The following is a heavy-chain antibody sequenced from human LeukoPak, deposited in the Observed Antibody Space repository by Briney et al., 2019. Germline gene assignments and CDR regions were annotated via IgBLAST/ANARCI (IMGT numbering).Heavy chain of an antibody. J-gene: IGHJ4*02. CDR2: IYYSGST. D-gene: IGHD3-10*01. CDR1: GGSISSYY. V-gene: IGHV4-59*08. Sequence: SETLSLTCTVSGGSISSYYWSWIRQPPGKGLEWIGYIYYSGSTKYNPSLKSRVTISVDTSKNQFSLKLSSVTAADTAVYYCGSGSYYFDNSGQGTLVTVST. CDR3: GSGSYYFDN.